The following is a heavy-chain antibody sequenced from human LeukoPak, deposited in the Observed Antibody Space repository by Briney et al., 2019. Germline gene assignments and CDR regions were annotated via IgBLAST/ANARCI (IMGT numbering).Heavy chain of an antibody. J-gene: IGHJ4*02. Sequence: PAGGSLRLSCAASGFTFSSYAMHWVRQAPGKGLEWVAVISYDGSNKYYADSVKGRFTISRDNSKNTLYLQMNSLRAEDTAVHYCARVPSIRQWLYHYWGQGTLVTVSS. V-gene: IGHV3-30-3*01. CDR1: GFTFSSYA. CDR2: ISYDGSNK. D-gene: IGHD6-19*01. CDR3: ARVPSIRQWLYHY.